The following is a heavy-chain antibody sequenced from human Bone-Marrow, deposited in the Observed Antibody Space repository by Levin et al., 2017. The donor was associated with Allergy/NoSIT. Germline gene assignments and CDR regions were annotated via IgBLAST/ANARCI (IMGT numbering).Heavy chain of an antibody. V-gene: IGHV3-69-1*01. CDR2: IDSSTYM. Sequence: PGGSLRLSCAASGFTFSDYDMYWVRQAPGKGLQWVSYIDSSTYMYYADSVRGRFTISRDNAKNSLYLQMNSLRAEDTAVYYCARDPPGAPDFGLDVWGQGTTVTVSS. CDR3: ARDPPGAPDFGLDV. CDR1: GFTFSDYD. J-gene: IGHJ6*02. D-gene: IGHD4/OR15-4a*01.